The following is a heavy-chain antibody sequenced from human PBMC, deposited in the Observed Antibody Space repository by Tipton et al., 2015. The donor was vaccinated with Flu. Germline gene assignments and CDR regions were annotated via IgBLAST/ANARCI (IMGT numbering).Heavy chain of an antibody. CDR1: GDSMGSGYF. Sequence: TLSLTCSVSGDSMGSGYFWGWIRQPPGQGLEWIGNIHHSGTTYFNPSLRSRVSIIRDKSKNQFSLKLSFVAAADTAVYYCARRDYSNYVSVPKNWFDSWGQGILATVSS. J-gene: IGHJ5*01. CDR2: IHHSGTT. CDR3: ARRDYSNYVSVPKNWFDS. V-gene: IGHV4-38-2*01. D-gene: IGHD4-11*01.